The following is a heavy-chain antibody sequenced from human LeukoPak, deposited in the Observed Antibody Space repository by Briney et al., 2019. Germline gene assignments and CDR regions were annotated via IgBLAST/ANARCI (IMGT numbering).Heavy chain of an antibody. V-gene: IGHV4-59*01. CDR1: GGSISDYY. CDR3: ARGDYGDSNY. Sequence: SESPSLTCTVSGGSISDYYWSWIRQSPGEGLEWIGYNYNNGRPSYNPSLQGRVTISVDTSKNQFSLKLTSVTAADTAVYYCARGDYGDSNYWGQGTLVTVSS. CDR2: NYNNGRP. D-gene: IGHD4-17*01. J-gene: IGHJ4*02.